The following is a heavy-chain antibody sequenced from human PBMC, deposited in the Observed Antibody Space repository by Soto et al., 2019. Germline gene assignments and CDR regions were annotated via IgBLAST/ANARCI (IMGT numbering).Heavy chain of an antibody. V-gene: IGHV4-34*01. Sequence: PSETLSLTRAVYCGSFSGPYWNWLSEHPGRGLESMGEINHSRSTNYNPSLTSRVTISVDTSKNQFSLRLSSVTAADTAVYYCARKSSLAVRGLFKYHHYGMDVWGQGTTVS. D-gene: IGHD6-6*01. CDR3: ARKSSLAVRGLFKYHHYGMDV. J-gene: IGHJ6*02. CDR1: CGSFSGPY. CDR2: INHSRST.